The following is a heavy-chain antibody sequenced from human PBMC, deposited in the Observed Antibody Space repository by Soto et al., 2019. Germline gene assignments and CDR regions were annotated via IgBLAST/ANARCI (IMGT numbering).Heavy chain of an antibody. Sequence: QVQLVQSGAEVKKPGSSVTVSCKASGGTFSSYAISWVRQAPGQGLEWMGGIIPIFGTANYAQKFQGRVTITADESTSTAYMELSSLRSEDTAVYYCARVRGDYGDYFNAFDIWGQGTMVTVSS. J-gene: IGHJ3*02. CDR1: GGTFSSYA. CDR2: IIPIFGTA. CDR3: ARVRGDYGDYFNAFDI. D-gene: IGHD4-17*01. V-gene: IGHV1-69*01.